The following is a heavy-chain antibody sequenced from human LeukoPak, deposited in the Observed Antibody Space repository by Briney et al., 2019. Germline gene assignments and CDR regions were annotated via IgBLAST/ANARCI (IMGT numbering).Heavy chain of an antibody. V-gene: IGHV3-7*01. CDR3: VRWRRAHSEFDY. J-gene: IGHJ4*02. Sequence: PGGSLRLSCAASGFTFSNYWMSWLRQAPGKGLEWLANINQDGSEMYYVDSVKGRFTISRDNAENSLYLEMNSLRADDTALYFSVRWRRAHSEFDYWGQGTQVTVSS. D-gene: IGHD2-15*01. CDR1: GFTFSNYW. CDR2: INQDGSEM.